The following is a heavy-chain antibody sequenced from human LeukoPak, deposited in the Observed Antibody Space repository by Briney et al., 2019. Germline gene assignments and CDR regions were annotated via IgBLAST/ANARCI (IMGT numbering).Heavy chain of an antibody. CDR1: GFTFSSYA. CDR2: ISGSGGST. CDR3: AKDGDIVVVVATYYFDY. D-gene: IGHD2-15*01. Sequence: GGSLRLSCAASGFTFSSYAMSWVRQAPGKGLEWVSAISGSGGSTYYADSVKGRFTISRDNSKNTLYLQMNSLRAEDTAVYYCAKDGDIVVVVATYYFDYWGQGTLVTVSS. J-gene: IGHJ4*02. V-gene: IGHV3-23*01.